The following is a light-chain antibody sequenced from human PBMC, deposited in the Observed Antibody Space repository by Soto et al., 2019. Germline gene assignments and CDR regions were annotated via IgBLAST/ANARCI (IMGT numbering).Light chain of an antibody. J-gene: IGKJ1*01. V-gene: IGKV3-20*01. CDR2: GAS. CDR3: QVYSNSMWT. Sequence: EIGLTQSPGTLSLSPGDSATLSCRASQTVISDYLTWYQQTPGQAPRLLIYGASSRATDTPDRFSGRGSGSDFSLTISRLEPGDFAVYYCQVYSNSMWTFGQGTKVEI. CDR1: QTVISDY.